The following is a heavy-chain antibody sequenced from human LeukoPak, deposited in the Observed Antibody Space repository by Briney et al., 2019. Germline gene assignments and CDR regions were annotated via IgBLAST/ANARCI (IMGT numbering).Heavy chain of an antibody. CDR3: ARRGSGLNWFDP. V-gene: IGHV4-39*01. D-gene: IGHD3-22*01. CDR1: GGSISSSSYY. CDR2: IYYSGDT. Sequence: SETLSLTCTVSGGSISSSSYYWGWIRQPPGKGLEWIGSIYYSGDTYYSPSLKSRVTVSVDTSKNQFSLKLSSVTAADTAVYYCARRGSGLNWFDPWGQGTLVTVSS. J-gene: IGHJ5*02.